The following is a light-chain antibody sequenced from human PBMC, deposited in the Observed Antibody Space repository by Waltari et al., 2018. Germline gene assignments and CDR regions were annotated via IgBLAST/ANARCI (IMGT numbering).Light chain of an antibody. Sequence: QSVLTQPPSASGPPGQTVTISCSGSISNVGSYTVNWYQQVPGTAPRLLVYGNNERPSGVPDRFSGSKSGTSASLAISGLQSEDEADYHCAAWDDRLNGPVFGGGTKLTVL. CDR3: AAWDDRLNGPV. CDR1: ISNVGSYT. CDR2: GNN. V-gene: IGLV1-44*01. J-gene: IGLJ2*01.